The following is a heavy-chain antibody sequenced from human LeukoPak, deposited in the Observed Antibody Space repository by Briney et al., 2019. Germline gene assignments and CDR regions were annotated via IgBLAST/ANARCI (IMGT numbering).Heavy chain of an antibody. CDR3: AIPGYSSSSGGDSFEDY. Sequence: SETLSLTCTVSGGSISSYYWSWIRQPAGKGLEWIGRIYTSGSTNYNPSLKSRVTMSVDTSKNQFSLKLSSVTAADTAVYYCAIPGYSSSSGGDSFEDYWGQGTLVTVSS. D-gene: IGHD6-6*01. V-gene: IGHV4-4*07. CDR2: IYTSGST. CDR1: GGSISSYY. J-gene: IGHJ4*02.